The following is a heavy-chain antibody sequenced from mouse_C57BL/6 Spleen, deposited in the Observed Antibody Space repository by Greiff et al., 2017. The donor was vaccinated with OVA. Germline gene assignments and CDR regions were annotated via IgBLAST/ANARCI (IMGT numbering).Heavy chain of an antibody. CDR1: GFSLTSYG. CDR3: ARQGYGSRGGNFDY. D-gene: IGHD1-1*01. CDR2: IWSGGST. J-gene: IGHJ2*01. Sequence: QVQLQQSGPGLVQPSQSLSITCTVSGFSLTSYGVHWVRQSPGKGLEWLGVIWSGGSTDYNAAFIYRLSISKNNSKSQIFFKMNSLQADDTAIYYCARQGYGSRGGNFDYWGQGTTLTVSS. V-gene: IGHV2-2*01.